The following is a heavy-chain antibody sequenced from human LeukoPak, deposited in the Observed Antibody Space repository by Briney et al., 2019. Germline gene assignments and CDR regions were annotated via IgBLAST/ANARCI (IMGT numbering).Heavy chain of an antibody. CDR3: TRAASDCSSTSCFTRYFQH. D-gene: IGHD2-2*01. CDR1: GFTFSSYA. V-gene: IGHV3-23*01. Sequence: GGSLRLSCAASGFTFSSYAMSWVRQAPGKGLEWVSTISGSGGSTDYADSVKGRFTISRDFSKNTLYLQMNSLRAEDTAVYYCTRAASDCSSTSCFTRYFQHWGQGTLVTVSS. CDR2: ISGSGGST. J-gene: IGHJ1*01.